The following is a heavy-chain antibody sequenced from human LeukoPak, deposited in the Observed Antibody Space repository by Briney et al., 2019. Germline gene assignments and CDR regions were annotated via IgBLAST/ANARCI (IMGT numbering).Heavy chain of an antibody. D-gene: IGHD3-22*01. CDR2: ISSSGSTI. J-gene: IGHJ4*02. V-gene: IGHV3-11*01. CDR3: ARLLTRGTYYYDSSGYYSFDY. CDR1: GFTFSDYY. Sequence: GGSLRLSCAASGFTFSDYYMSWIRQAPGKGLEWVSYISSSGSTIYYADSVKGRFTISRDNAKNSLYLQMNSLGAEDTAVYYCARLLTRGTYYYDSSGYYSFDYWGQGTLVTVSS.